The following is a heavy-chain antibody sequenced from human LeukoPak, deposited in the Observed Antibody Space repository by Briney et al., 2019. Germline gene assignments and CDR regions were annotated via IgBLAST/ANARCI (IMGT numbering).Heavy chain of an antibody. J-gene: IGHJ4*02. CDR1: GFTFSSYA. CDR2: ISYDGGNK. CDR3: ARRNIVSTITEVDY. D-gene: IGHD5/OR15-5a*01. Sequence: GGSLRLSCAASGFTFSSYAMHWVRQAPGKGLEWVAVISYDGGNKYYADSVKGRFTISRDNSKNTLYLQMNSLRSEDTAVYYCARRNIVSTITEVDYWGQGTLVTVSS. V-gene: IGHV3-30*04.